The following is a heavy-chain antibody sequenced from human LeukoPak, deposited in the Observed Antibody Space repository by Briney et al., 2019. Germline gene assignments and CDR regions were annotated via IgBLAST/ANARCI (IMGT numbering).Heavy chain of an antibody. J-gene: IGHJ4*02. CDR3: ARSVDIDY. CDR1: GLTFGRHW. D-gene: IGHD5-12*01. CDR2: IKQDGSVK. Sequence: GGSLRLSCAASGLTFGRHWMSWVRQAPGKGLEWVANIKQDGSVKYYVDSVKGRFTISRDNAKNSLYLQMNSLRAEDTAVYYCARSVDIDYWGQGTLVTVSS. V-gene: IGHV3-7*01.